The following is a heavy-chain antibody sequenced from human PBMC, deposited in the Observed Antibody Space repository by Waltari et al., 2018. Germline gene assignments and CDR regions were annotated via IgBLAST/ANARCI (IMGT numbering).Heavy chain of an antibody. D-gene: IGHD2-15*01. V-gene: IGHV1-69*08. Sequence: QVQLVQSGAEVKKPGSSVKVSCKASGGTFSSYAISWVRQAPGQGLEWMGRIIPIFGTANYAQKFQGRVTITADKSTSTAYMELSSLRSEDTAVYYCARGGYCSGGSCYDNDAFDIWGQGTMVIVSS. J-gene: IGHJ3*02. CDR3: ARGGYCSGGSCYDNDAFDI. CDR2: IIPIFGTA. CDR1: GGTFSSYA.